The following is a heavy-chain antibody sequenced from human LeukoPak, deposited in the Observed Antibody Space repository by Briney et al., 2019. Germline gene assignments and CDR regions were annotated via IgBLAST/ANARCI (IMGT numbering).Heavy chain of an antibody. CDR3: ARPHSTHGFDI. V-gene: IGHV5-51*01. CDR2: IYPGDSDT. CDR1: GYSFTSCW. D-gene: IGHD6-13*01. Sequence: GESLKISCKGFGYSFTSCWIGWVRQMPGKGLEWMGIIYPGDSDTRYSPSFQGQVTISADKSISTAYLQWSSLKASDTAMYYCARPHSTHGFDIWGQGTMVTVSS. J-gene: IGHJ3*02.